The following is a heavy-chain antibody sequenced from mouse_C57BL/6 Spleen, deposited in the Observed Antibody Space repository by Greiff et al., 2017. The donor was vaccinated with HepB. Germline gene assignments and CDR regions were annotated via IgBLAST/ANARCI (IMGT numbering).Heavy chain of an antibody. CDR1: GFSLTSYA. CDR2: IWTGGGT. J-gene: IGHJ2*01. CDR3: ARHYYGSSLYYFDY. Sequence: VKLMESGPGLVAPSQSLSITCTVSGFSLTSYAISWVRQPPGKGLEWLGVIWTGGGTNYNSALKSRLSISKDNSKSQVFLKMNSLQTDDTARYYCARHYYGSSLYYFDYWGQGTTLTVSS. D-gene: IGHD1-1*01. V-gene: IGHV2-9-1*01.